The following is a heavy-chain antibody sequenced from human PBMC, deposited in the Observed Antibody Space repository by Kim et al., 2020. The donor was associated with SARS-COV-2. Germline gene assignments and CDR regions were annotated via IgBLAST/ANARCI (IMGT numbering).Heavy chain of an antibody. CDR2: IRSKAYGGTT. CDR3: TRDPHVSSKGYYGSGPSYYYYGMDV. Sequence: GGSLRLSCTASGFTFGDYAMSWFRQAPGKGLEWVGFIRSKAYGGTTEYAASVKGRFTISRDDSKSIAYLQMNSLKTEDTAVYYCTRDPHVSSKGYYGSGPSYYYYGMDVWGQGTTVTVSS. V-gene: IGHV3-49*03. D-gene: IGHD3-10*01. J-gene: IGHJ6*02. CDR1: GFTFGDYA.